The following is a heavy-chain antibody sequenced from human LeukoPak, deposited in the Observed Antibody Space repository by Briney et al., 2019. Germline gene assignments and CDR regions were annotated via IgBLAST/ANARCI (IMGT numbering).Heavy chain of an antibody. CDR1: GFTFSSYA. CDR2: ISYDGSNK. V-gene: IGHV3-30-3*01. CDR3: ARDHSSSWYNY. Sequence: GGSLRLSCAVSGFTFSSYAMQWVRQAPGKGLEWVAVISYDGSNKYYADSVKGRFTISRDNSKNTLYLQMNSLRAEDTAVYYCARDHSSSWYNYWGQGTLVTVSS. J-gene: IGHJ4*02. D-gene: IGHD6-13*01.